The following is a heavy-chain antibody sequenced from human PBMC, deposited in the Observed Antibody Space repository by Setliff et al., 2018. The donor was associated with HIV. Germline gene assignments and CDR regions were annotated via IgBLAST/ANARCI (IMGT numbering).Heavy chain of an antibody. D-gene: IGHD5-12*01. V-gene: IGHV4-38-2*01. CDR2: IYHSGTT. J-gene: IGHJ4*02. CDR3: ARVGLRFKYTFDY. Sequence: GSLRLSCAASGFTFSDYYMSWIRQAPGKGLEWIGSIYHSGTTYFNPSLKSRVSLSVDTSKNQFSLKLSSVTAADTAVYYCARVGLRFKYTFDYWGQGMLVTVSS. CDR1: GFTFSDYY.